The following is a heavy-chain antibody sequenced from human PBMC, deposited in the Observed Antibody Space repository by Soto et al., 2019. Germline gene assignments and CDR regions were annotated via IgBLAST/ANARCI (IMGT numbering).Heavy chain of an antibody. Sequence: GRSLRLSCAASGFTFSSYGMHWVRQAPGKGLEWVAVIWYDGSNKYYADSVKGRFTISRDNAKNSLYLQMNSLRAEDTAVYYCAREGIVATELDYCGEGTLVTVSS. J-gene: IGHJ4*02. D-gene: IGHD5-12*01. CDR1: GFTFSSYG. CDR3: AREGIVATELDY. V-gene: IGHV3-33*01. CDR2: IWYDGSNK.